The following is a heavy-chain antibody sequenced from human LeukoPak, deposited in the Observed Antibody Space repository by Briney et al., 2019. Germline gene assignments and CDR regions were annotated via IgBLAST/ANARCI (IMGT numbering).Heavy chain of an antibody. CDR2: MNPNSGNT. Sequence: ASVKVSCKASGYTFTSYDINWVRQATGQGLERMGWMNPNSGNTGYAQKFQGRVTMTRNTSISTAYMELSSLRSEDTAVYYCARGGRWLQRYYFDYWGQGTLVTVSS. V-gene: IGHV1-8*01. J-gene: IGHJ4*02. D-gene: IGHD5-24*01. CDR1: GYTFTSYD. CDR3: ARGGRWLQRYYFDY.